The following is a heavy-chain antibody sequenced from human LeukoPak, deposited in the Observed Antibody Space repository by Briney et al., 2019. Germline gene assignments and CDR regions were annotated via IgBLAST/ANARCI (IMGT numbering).Heavy chain of an antibody. D-gene: IGHD5-24*01. CDR3: ARDEQDGYNLDY. CDR1: GFTFSSYS. Sequence: SGGSLRLSCAASGFTFSSYSMNWVRQAPGKGLEWVSPISSSSSYIYYADSVKGRFTISRDNAKNSLYLQMNSLRAEDTAVYYCARDEQDGYNLDYWGQGTLVTVSS. V-gene: IGHV3-21*01. CDR2: ISSSSSYI. J-gene: IGHJ4*02.